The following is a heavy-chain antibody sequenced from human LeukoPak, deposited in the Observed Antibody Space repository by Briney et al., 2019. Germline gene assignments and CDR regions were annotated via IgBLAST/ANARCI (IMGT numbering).Heavy chain of an antibody. CDR3: ARSEILRYFDWLGANAFDI. V-gene: IGHV4-59*01. CDR1: GGSISSYY. Sequence: SETLSLTCTVSGGSISSYYWSWIRQPPGRGLEWIGYIYYSGSTNYNPSLKSRVTISVDTSKNQFSLKLSSVTAADTAVYYCARSEILRYFDWLGANAFDIWGQGTMVTVSS. D-gene: IGHD3-9*01. J-gene: IGHJ3*02. CDR2: IYYSGST.